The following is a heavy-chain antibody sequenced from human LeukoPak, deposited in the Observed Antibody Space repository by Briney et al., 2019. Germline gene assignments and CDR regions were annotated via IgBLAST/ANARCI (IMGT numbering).Heavy chain of an antibody. D-gene: IGHD3-16*02. Sequence: SETLSLTCTVSGGSISSYYWSWIRQPAGKGLEWIGRIYTSRSTNYNPSLKSRVTMSVDTSKNQFSLKLSSVTAADTAVYYCASSPFTFGGGIVWTFDYWGQGTLVTVSS. V-gene: IGHV4-4*07. CDR2: IYTSRST. J-gene: IGHJ4*02. CDR3: ASSPFTFGGGIVWTFDY. CDR1: GGSISSYY.